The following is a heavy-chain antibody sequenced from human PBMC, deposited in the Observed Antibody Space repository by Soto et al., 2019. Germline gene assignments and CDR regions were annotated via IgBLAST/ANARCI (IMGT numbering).Heavy chain of an antibody. D-gene: IGHD4-17*01. V-gene: IGHV3-11*01. CDR1: GFTFSDYY. CDR2: ISSGGSTI. J-gene: IGHJ3*01. CDR3: ARGVYGDFAAH. Sequence: QVPLVESGGGLVKPGGSLRLSCAASGFTFSDYYMSWIRKAPGKGLEWVSYISSGGSTIYYADSVKGRFTITSDNSKNSLYLQMNSLRSEDTAVYYCARGVYGDFAAHWGQGTMVTVSS.